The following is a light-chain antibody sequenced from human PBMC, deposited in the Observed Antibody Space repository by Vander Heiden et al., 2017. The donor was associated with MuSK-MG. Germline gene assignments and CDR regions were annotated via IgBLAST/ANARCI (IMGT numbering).Light chain of an antibody. Sequence: DIQITPSPSSLSASLGDRVTITYRASQNISSYLNWYQQKPGKAPKLLIYAASSLETGVPPRFNGSCSALDFTFTISRLQPEDFATSSCQQDDNHPLTFGGGTKVEIK. J-gene: IGKJ4*01. V-gene: IGKV1-33*01. CDR1: QNISSY. CDR2: AAS. CDR3: QQDDNHPLT.